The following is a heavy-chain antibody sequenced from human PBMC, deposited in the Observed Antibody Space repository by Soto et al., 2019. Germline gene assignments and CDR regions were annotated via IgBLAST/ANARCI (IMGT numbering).Heavy chain of an antibody. D-gene: IGHD2-2*02. J-gene: IGHJ6*02. Sequence: EVHLVESGGGLVQPGGSLKLSCAASGFNFSGSAIHWVRQASGKGLEWVGRIRSRANNYATSSAASVKGRFKFSRDDSKNTAYLQMSTLKTEDTAVYYCNRGQGAPIGDYYDHGMDVWGQGTTFTVSS. V-gene: IGHV3-73*02. CDR2: IRSRANNYAT. CDR1: GFNFSGSA. CDR3: NRGQGAPIGDYYDHGMDV.